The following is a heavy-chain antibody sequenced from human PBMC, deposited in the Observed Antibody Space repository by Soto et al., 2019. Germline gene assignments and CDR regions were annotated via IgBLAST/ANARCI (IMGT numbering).Heavy chain of an antibody. CDR2: ISAYNGNT. Sequence: QVQLVQSGAEVKKPGASVKVSCKASGYTFTSYGISWVRQAPGQGLEWMGWISAYNGNTNYAQKLQGRVTMTTDTSTSTAYMELRSLRSDDTAVYYCARVKYSTPYYYYSGMDVWGQGNTVTVSS. J-gene: IGHJ6*02. CDR3: ARVKYSTPYYYYSGMDV. D-gene: IGHD5-18*01. CDR1: GYTFTSYG. V-gene: IGHV1-18*01.